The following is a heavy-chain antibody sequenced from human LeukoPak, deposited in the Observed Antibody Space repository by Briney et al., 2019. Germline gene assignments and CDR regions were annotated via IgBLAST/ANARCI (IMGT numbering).Heavy chain of an antibody. D-gene: IGHD6-19*01. J-gene: IGHJ6*02. CDR2: IYYSGST. CDR3: ARVMTSGSGWYYDDYYYGMDV. CDR1: GGSISSSSYY. Sequence: SETLSLTCTVSGGSISSSSYYWGWIRQPPGKGLEWIGSIYYSGSTYYNPSLKSRVTISVDTSKNQFSLKLSSVTAADTAVYYCARVMTSGSGWYYDDYYYGMDVWGQGTTVTVSS. V-gene: IGHV4-39*01.